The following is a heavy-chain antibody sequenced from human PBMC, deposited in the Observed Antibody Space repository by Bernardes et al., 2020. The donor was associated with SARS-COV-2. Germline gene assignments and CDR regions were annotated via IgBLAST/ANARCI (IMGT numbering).Heavy chain of an antibody. J-gene: IGHJ4*02. V-gene: IGHV2-5*02. CDR1: GFSLSTSGVG. CDR2: IYWDDDK. Sequence: SGPTLVKPTQTLTLTCTFSGFSLSTSGVGVGWIRQPPGKALEWLALIYWDDDKRYSPSLKSRLTITKDTSKNQVVLTMTNMDPVDTATYYCAHSGDYNDLYDSSGYYYMTWGQGTLVTVSS. D-gene: IGHD3-22*01. CDR3: AHSGDYNDLYDSSGYYYMT.